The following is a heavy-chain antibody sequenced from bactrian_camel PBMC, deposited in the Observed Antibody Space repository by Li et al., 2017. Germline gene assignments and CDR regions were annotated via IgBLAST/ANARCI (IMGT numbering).Heavy chain of an antibody. J-gene: IGHJ4*01. CDR3: AADYLCLLERNDWYY. Sequence: DVQLVESGGGLVEAGGSLTLSCVASGDIYRRYCMSWFRQSPGNEREEVVSMHSDGPTTYTDSVKGRFTVSQGSTLGTQYLTMNSLKPEDTALYICAADYLCLLERNDWYYQGQGTQVTVS. V-gene: IGHV3S31*01. D-gene: IGHD1*01. CDR1: GDIYRRYC. CDR2: MHSDGPTT.